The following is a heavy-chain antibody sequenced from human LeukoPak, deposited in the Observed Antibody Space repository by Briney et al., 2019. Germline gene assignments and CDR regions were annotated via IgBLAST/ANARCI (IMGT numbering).Heavy chain of an antibody. J-gene: IGHJ5*02. CDR1: GGSISSGRYY. V-gene: IGHV4-31*03. CDR2: IHYTGAT. D-gene: IGHD3-10*01. Sequence: PSETLSLTCTVSGGSISSGRYYWNWIRQHPGKGLEWIGYIHYTGATYYNPSLMSRVTISLDTSKNQFSLKLTSVTAADTAVYYCARELWFVNAPGSWFDPWGQGTLVTVSP. CDR3: ARELWFVNAPGSWFDP.